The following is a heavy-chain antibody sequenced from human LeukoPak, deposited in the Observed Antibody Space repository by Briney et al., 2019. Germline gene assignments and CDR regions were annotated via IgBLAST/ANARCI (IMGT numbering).Heavy chain of an antibody. D-gene: IGHD5-12*01. Sequence: GGSLRLSCAASGFTFSDYYMSWIRQAPGKGLEWVSYISSSGSTIYYADSVKGRFTISGDNAKNSLYLQMNSLRAEDTAVYYCARESEYSGYDYYYYGMDVWAKGPRSPSP. V-gene: IGHV3-11*01. CDR3: ARESEYSGYDYYYYGMDV. CDR2: ISSSGSTI. J-gene: IGHJ6*02. CDR1: GFTFSDYY.